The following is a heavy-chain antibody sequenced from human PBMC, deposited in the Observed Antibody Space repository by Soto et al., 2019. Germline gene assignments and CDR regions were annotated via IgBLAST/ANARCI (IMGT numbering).Heavy chain of an antibody. J-gene: IGHJ3*02. CDR3: ARGEGAYYYDSSGPSDAFDI. V-gene: IGHV4-59*12. Sequence: SETLSLTCTVSGGSISSYYWSWIRQHPGKGLEWIGYIYYSGSTYYNPSLKSRVTISVDTSKNQFSLKLSSVTAADTAVYYCARGEGAYYYDSSGPSDAFDIWGQGTMVTVSS. CDR2: IYYSGST. CDR1: GGSISSYY. D-gene: IGHD3-22*01.